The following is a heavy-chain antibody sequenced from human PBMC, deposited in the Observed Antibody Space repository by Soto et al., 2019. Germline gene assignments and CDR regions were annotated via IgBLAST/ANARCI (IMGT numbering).Heavy chain of an antibody. J-gene: IGHJ4*02. Sequence: QVQLVESGGGVVQPGRSLRLSCAASGFTFSSYGMHWVRQAPGKGLEWVAVIWSDGSNKYYADSVKGRFTISRDNSKNTLYLQMNSLRAEDTAVYYCARDEHSSSGYPGWWGQGTLVTVSS. CDR3: ARDEHSSSGYPGW. CDR2: IWSDGSNK. D-gene: IGHD3-22*01. V-gene: IGHV3-33*01. CDR1: GFTFSSYG.